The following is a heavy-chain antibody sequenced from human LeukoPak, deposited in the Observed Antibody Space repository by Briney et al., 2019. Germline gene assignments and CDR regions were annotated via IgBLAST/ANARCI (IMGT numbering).Heavy chain of an antibody. D-gene: IGHD3-22*01. Sequence: GGSLRLSSAASGFTFSSYAMHWVRQAPGKGLEWVAVISYDGSNKYYADSVKGRFTISRDNSKNTLYLQMNSLRAEDTAVYYCARDAMAITMIVIPGAFDIWGQGTMVTVSS. V-gene: IGHV3-30-3*01. CDR3: ARDAMAITMIVIPGAFDI. CDR1: GFTFSSYA. CDR2: ISYDGSNK. J-gene: IGHJ3*02.